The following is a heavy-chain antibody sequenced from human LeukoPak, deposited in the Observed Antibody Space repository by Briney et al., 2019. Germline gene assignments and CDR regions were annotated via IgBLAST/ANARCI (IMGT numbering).Heavy chain of an antibody. CDR1: GFTFSDYY. CDR2: ISSSGSTI. D-gene: IGHD3-10*01. CDR3: AREKNYYGSGSYYNSFDY. J-gene: IGHJ4*02. V-gene: IGHV3-11*04. Sequence: GGSLRLSCAASGFTFSDYYTSWIRQAPGKGLEWVSYISSSGSTIYYADSVKGRFTISRDNAKNSLYLQMNSLRAEDTAVYYCAREKNYYGSGSYYNSFDYWGQGTLVTVSS.